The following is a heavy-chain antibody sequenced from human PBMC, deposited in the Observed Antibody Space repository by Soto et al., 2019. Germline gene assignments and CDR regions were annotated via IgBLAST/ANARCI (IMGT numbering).Heavy chain of an antibody. Sequence: SETLSLTCAVSGGSISSSNWWSWVRQPPGKGLEWIGEIYHSGSTNYNPSLKSRVTISVDKSKNQFSLKLSSVTAADTAVYYCARIHYYGSGSYPYYFDYWGQGTLVTVSS. J-gene: IGHJ4*02. CDR1: GGSISSSNW. V-gene: IGHV4-4*02. CDR2: IYHSGST. CDR3: ARIHYYGSGSYPYYFDY. D-gene: IGHD3-10*01.